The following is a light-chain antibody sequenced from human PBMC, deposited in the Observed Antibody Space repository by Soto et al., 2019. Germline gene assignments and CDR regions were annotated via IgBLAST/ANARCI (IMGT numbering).Light chain of an antibody. J-gene: IGKJ1*01. Sequence: EIVLTQAPGTLSLSPGERATLSCRASQIFSSTYLAWYQQKPGQAPRLLIYGASSRATGIPDRFSGSGSGTDFTLTISRLEPEDVAVYYCQQYGSSPPWTFGQGTKVEIK. CDR2: GAS. V-gene: IGKV3-20*01. CDR3: QQYGSSPPWT. CDR1: QIFSSTY.